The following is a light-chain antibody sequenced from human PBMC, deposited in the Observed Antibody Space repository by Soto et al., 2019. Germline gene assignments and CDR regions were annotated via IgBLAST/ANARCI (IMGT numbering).Light chain of an antibody. Sequence: EIVLTQSPGTLSLSPGERANLSCRASQTVSSSLAWYQQKTGQAPRLLISGASTRATGIPDRFSGSGSETDFTLTISRLEPEDFALYYCQQYGSSPITFGQGTRLEIK. J-gene: IGKJ5*01. CDR2: GAS. V-gene: IGKV3-20*01. CDR3: QQYGSSPIT. CDR1: QTVSSS.